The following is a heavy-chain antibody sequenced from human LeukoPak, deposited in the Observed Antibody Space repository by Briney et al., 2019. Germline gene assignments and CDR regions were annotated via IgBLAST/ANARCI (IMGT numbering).Heavy chain of an antibody. CDR1: GFTFSSYG. CDR3: AKALDYYDSSGYSPPDY. V-gene: IGHV3-30*18. CDR2: ISYDGSNK. Sequence: GGSLRLSCAASGFTFSSYGMHWVRQAPGKGLEWVAVISYDGSNKYYADSVKGRFTISRDNSKNTLYLQMNSLRAEDTAVYYCAKALDYYDSSGYSPPDYWGQGTLVTVSS. J-gene: IGHJ4*02. D-gene: IGHD3-22*01.